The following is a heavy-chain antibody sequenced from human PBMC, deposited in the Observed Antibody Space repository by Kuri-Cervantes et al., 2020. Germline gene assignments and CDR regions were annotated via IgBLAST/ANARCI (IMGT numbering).Heavy chain of an antibody. CDR2: TSYDGTYR. Sequence: GESLKISCAASGFTFNNHGMVWVRQAPGKGLEWVAITSYDGTYRDYVDSVKGRFTISRDKSKSTVHLQMNSLRAEDTAVYYCARDWGGDYSDYWGQGTLVTVSS. CDR1: GFTFNNHG. J-gene: IGHJ4*02. V-gene: IGHV3-30*03. CDR3: ARDWGGDYSDY. D-gene: IGHD3-16*01.